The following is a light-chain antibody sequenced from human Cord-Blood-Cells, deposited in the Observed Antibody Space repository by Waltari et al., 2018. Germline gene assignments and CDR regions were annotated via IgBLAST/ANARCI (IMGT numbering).Light chain of an antibody. CDR3: SSYAGSNNFVV. CDR2: EVS. J-gene: IGLJ2*01. CDR1: SSDVGGYNY. V-gene: IGLV2-8*01. Sequence: QSALTQPPSASGSPGQSVPISCTGTSSDVGGYNYVSLYQQHPGKAPKLMIYEVSKRPSGVPDRFSGSKSGNTASLTVSGLQAEDEADYYCSSYAGSNNFVVFGGGTKLTVL.